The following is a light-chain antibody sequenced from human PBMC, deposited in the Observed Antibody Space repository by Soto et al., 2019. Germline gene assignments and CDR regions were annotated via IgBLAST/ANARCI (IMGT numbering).Light chain of an antibody. CDR1: SSNIGTNT. Sequence: QSVLTQPPSASGTPGQRVSISCSGSSSNIGTNTVNWYLQLPGTAPKLLIYSNDQRPSGVPDRFSASKSGTSASLAISGLQSEDEADYYCAAWDDSLNGRVFGGGTKVTVL. V-gene: IGLV1-44*01. CDR3: AAWDDSLNGRV. CDR2: SND. J-gene: IGLJ3*02.